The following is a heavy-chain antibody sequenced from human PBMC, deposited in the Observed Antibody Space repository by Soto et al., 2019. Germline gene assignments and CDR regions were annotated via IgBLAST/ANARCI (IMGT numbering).Heavy chain of an antibody. CDR3: ARGMITFGGVIVLHYFDY. D-gene: IGHD3-16*02. Sequence: SLTCTVSGGSVSSGSYYWSWIRQPPGKGLEWIGYIYYSGSTNYNPSLKSRVTISVDTSKNQFSLKLSSVTAADTAVYYCARGMITFGGVIVLHYFDYWGQGTLVTVSS. CDR1: GGSVSSGSYY. J-gene: IGHJ4*02. V-gene: IGHV4-61*01. CDR2: IYYSGST.